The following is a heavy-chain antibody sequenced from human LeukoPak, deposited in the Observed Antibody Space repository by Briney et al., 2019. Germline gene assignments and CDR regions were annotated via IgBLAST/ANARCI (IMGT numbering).Heavy chain of an antibody. Sequence: PGGSLRLSCATSGFTFGSYAMTWVRQAPGKGLEWVSGITGVGGTPYYADSVKGRFTISRDNFKNTLYLQMNSLRGEDTAAYYCAKDAVRGSGRINWFDSWGQGTLVTVSS. CDR3: AKDAVRGSGRINWFDS. CDR2: ITGVGGTP. D-gene: IGHD3-10*01. CDR1: GFTFGSYA. J-gene: IGHJ5*01. V-gene: IGHV3-23*01.